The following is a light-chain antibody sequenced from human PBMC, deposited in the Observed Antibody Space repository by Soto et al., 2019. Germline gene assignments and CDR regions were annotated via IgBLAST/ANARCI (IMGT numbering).Light chain of an antibody. CDR2: HAS. CDR1: QSISGW. V-gene: IGKV1-5*01. Sequence: DIQMTQSPSPLSASVGDRVTITCQASQSISGWLAWYQQKPGKVPKLLIYHASSLESGVPSRFSGSGSGTEITRTISGPQPEDSATYYCQQYNSYRTFGQGTKVDIK. CDR3: QQYNSYRT. J-gene: IGKJ1*01.